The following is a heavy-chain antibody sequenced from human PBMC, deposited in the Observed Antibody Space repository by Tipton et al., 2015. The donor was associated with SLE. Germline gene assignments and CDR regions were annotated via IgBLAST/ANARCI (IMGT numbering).Heavy chain of an antibody. V-gene: IGHV3-74*03. D-gene: IGHD3-10*01. J-gene: IGHJ5*02. CDR2: INGDGSTT. Sequence: SLRLSCAASGFTFSRYEMNWVRQAPGKGLEWVSRINGDGSTTTYADSVKGRFTISRDNAKNTLYLQMNSLRAEDTAGYYCARLPRGGWFDPWGQGTLVTVSS. CDR1: GFTFSRYE. CDR3: ARLPRGGWFDP.